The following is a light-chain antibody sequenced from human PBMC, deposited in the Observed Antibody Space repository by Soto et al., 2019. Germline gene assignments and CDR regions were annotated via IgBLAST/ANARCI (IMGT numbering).Light chain of an antibody. V-gene: IGKV1-5*01. CDR1: QSISSW. Sequence: DIQMTQSPSTLSASVGDRVTITCRASQSISSWLAWYQQKPGKAPKLLIYDASSLESGVPSRFSGSGSGTELTLTIRSLQPCDFATYHCQQYNSYWTFGQGTKVEIK. CDR3: QQYNSYWT. J-gene: IGKJ1*01. CDR2: DAS.